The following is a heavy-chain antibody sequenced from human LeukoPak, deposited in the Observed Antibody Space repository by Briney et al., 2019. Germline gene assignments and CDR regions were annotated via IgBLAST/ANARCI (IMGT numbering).Heavy chain of an antibody. CDR1: GFTFSDYY. Sequence: GGSLRLSCAASGFTFSDYYMSWIRQAPGKGLEWVSHISSSTSYTNYADSVRGRFTISRDNSKNTLYLQMNSLRAGDTAVFYRAKSTSEDYLNDAFDIWGQGTMVTVSS. D-gene: IGHD4-11*01. V-gene: IGHV3-11*03. J-gene: IGHJ3*02. CDR3: AKSTSEDYLNDAFDI. CDR2: ISSSTSYT.